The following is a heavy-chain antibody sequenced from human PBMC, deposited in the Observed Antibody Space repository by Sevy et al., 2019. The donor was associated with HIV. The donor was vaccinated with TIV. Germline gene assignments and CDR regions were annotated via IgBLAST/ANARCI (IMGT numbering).Heavy chain of an antibody. CDR1: GFALSRYG. CDR3: ARDPLYYSHRDSYHLKYYFDY. J-gene: IGHJ4*02. CDR2: IWHDGNYK. V-gene: IGHV3-33*01. D-gene: IGHD3-10*01. Sequence: GGSLRLSCGASGFALSRYGMHWVRQAPGKGLEWVAVIWHDGNYKYYADSVKGRFTISRDNSKNTLYLQTNSLRGDDSAVYFCARDPLYYSHRDSYHLKYYFDYWGQGTQVTVSS.